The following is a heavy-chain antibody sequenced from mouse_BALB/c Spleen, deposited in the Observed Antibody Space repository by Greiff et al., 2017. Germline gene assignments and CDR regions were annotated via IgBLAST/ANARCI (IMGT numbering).Heavy chain of an antibody. J-gene: IGHJ1*01. V-gene: IGHV14-3*02. CDR1: GFNIKDTY. CDR2: IDPANGNT. CDR3: ARTLLRPWYFDV. Sequence: VQLQQSGAELVKPGASVKLSCTASGFNIKDTYMHWVKQRPEQGLEWIGRIDPANGNTKYDPRFQGKATITADTSSNTAYLQLSSLTSEDTAVYYCARTLLRPWYFDVWGAGTTVTVSS. D-gene: IGHD1-2*01.